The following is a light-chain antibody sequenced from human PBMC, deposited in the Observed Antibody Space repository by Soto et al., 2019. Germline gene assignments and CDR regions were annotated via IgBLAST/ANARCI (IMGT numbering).Light chain of an antibody. CDR2: AAS. Sequence: EIQMTQTQSSLSASVGDRVTITCRASQSISSYLNWYQQKPGKAPKLLIYAASSLQSGVPSRFSGSGSGTDFTLTISSLQPEDFATYYCQQSYSTPRTFGQGTKVDIK. V-gene: IGKV1-39*01. J-gene: IGKJ1*01. CDR1: QSISSY. CDR3: QQSYSTPRT.